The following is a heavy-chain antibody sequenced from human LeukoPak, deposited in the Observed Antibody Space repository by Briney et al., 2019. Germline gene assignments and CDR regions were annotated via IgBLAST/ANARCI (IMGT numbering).Heavy chain of an antibody. CDR3: ARKPPTYYYDSSAYRKSSAFDI. Sequence: SGTLSLTCAVYSGSFSGYYWSWIRQPPGKGLEWIGEINHSGSTNYNPSLKSRVTISVDTSKNQFSLKLSSVTAADTAVYYCARKPPTYYYDSSAYRKSSAFDIWGQGTMVTVSS. V-gene: IGHV4-34*01. J-gene: IGHJ3*02. CDR1: SGSFSGYY. CDR2: INHSGST. D-gene: IGHD3-22*01.